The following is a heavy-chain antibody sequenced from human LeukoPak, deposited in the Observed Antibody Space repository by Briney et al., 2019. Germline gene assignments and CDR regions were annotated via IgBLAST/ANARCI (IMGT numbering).Heavy chain of an antibody. V-gene: IGHV1-2*02. J-gene: IGHJ4*02. CDR3: AREVFGATMIDY. CDR1: GYTFTGYY. CDR2: INPNSGGT. D-gene: IGHD1-26*01. Sequence: ASVKVSCKASGYTFTGYYMHWVRQAPGQGLEWMGWINPNSGGTNYAQKFQGRVTMTRDTAISTAYMELSRLRSDDTAVYYCAREVFGATMIDYWGQGTLVTVSS.